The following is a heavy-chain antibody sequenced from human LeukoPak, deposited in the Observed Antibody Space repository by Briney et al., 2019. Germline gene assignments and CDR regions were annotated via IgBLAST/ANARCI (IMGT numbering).Heavy chain of an antibody. CDR2: IIPIFGTA. Sequence: SVKVSSTASGGTFITYAISWVRQAPGQGLEWMGGIIPIFGTANYAQKFQGRVTITTDESTSTAYMELSSLRSEDTAVYYCARGPELERFDYWGQGTLVTVSS. V-gene: IGHV1-69*05. CDR1: GGTFITYA. J-gene: IGHJ4*02. D-gene: IGHD1-1*01. CDR3: ARGPELERFDY.